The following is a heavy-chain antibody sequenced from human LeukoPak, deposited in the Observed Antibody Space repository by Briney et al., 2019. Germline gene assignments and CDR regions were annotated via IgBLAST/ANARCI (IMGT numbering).Heavy chain of an antibody. V-gene: IGHV3-74*01. CDR3: ASYGSGSYHDAFDI. J-gene: IGHJ3*02. CDR2: INSDGSST. D-gene: IGHD3-10*01. CDR1: GFTFSSYW. Sequence: PGGSLRLSCAASGFTFSSYWMHWVRQAPGKGLVWVSRINSDGSSTSYADSVKGRFTISRDNAKNTLYLQMNSLRVEDTAVYYCASYGSGSYHDAFDIWGQGTMDTVSS.